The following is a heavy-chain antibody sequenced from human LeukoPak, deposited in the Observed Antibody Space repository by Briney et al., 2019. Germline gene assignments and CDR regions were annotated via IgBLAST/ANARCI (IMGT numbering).Heavy chain of an antibody. CDR2: ISGGGDST. Sequence: PGGSLRLSCAASGFSFSTYAMTWVRQAPGKGLEWVSVISGGGDSTSYLDSVRGRFTISRDNSRNTLYLQMNSLRDEDTAVYYCAKQGCTSPTGYNNCWGQGTLVTVSS. CDR1: GFSFSTYA. V-gene: IGHV3-23*01. CDR3: AKQGCTSPTGYNNC. J-gene: IGHJ4*02. D-gene: IGHD2-2*02.